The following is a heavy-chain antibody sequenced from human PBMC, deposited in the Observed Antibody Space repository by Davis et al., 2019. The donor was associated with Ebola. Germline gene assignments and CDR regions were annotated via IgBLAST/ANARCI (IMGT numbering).Heavy chain of an antibody. CDR2: ISWNSGSI. CDR1: GFTFSSYS. Sequence: SLKISCAASGFTFSSYSMNWVRQAPGKGLEWVSGISWNSGSIGYADSVKGRFTISRDNAKNSLYLQMNSLRAEDMALYYCAKGAGGSDAFDIWGQGTMVTVSS. J-gene: IGHJ3*02. CDR3: AKGAGGSDAFDI. V-gene: IGHV3-9*03. D-gene: IGHD3-16*01.